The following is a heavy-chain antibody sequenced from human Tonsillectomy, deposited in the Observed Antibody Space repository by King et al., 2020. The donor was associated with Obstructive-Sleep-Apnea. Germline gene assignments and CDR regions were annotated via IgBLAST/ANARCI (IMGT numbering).Heavy chain of an antibody. Sequence: HVQLQQWGAGLLKPSEPLSLPCGVYGASFSGHYWSWFRQPPGKGLEWIGEIDHSGSTNYNPSLKSRVTFSIERSKNHFSLRLDSVTADDTAVYYCARGRQNGIWPHHWGQGALVTVSS. CDR1: GASFSGHY. CDR2: IDHSGST. J-gene: IGHJ4*02. D-gene: IGHD3-3*02. CDR3: ARGRQNGIWPHH. V-gene: IGHV4-34*01.